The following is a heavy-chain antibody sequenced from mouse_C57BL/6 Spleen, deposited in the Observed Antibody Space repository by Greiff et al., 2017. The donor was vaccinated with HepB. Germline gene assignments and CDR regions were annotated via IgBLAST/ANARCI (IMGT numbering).Heavy chain of an antibody. Sequence: QVQLQQPGAELVRPGSSVKLSCKASGYTFTSYWMDWVKQRPGQGLEWIGNIYPSDSETHYNQKFKDKATLTVDKSSSTAYMQLSRLTSEDSAVYYFARTTYGSSSYWYFDVWGTGTTVTVSS. D-gene: IGHD1-1*01. V-gene: IGHV1-61*01. CDR2: IYPSDSET. J-gene: IGHJ1*03. CDR1: GYTFTSYW. CDR3: ARTTYGSSSYWYFDV.